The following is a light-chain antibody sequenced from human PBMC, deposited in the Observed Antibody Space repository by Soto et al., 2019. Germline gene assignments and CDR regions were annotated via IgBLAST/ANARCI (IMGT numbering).Light chain of an antibody. CDR1: HTVGSY. CDR3: QQRSDWPPT. V-gene: IGKV3-11*01. CDR2: DTS. Sequence: EIALTQSPATLSLSPGERATLSCRASHTVGSYLAWFQQTPGQAPRLLIYDTSNRAAGIPDRFSGSGSGTDFTLTISSLEIEDFAIYYCQQRSDWPPTFGQGTKVDIK. J-gene: IGKJ1*01.